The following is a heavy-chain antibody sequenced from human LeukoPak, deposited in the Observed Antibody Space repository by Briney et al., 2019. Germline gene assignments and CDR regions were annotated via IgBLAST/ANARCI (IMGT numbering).Heavy chain of an antibody. D-gene: IGHD3-22*01. CDR1: GESLSNYY. Sequence: PSETLSLTCAVYGESLSNYYWSWIRQPPGKGLEWIGEINHYGSTNYNPSLKSRITISVDTSKNQFSLKLSSVTAADTAVYYCARDSPPAYYDSSGYYSWFDPWGQGTLVTVSS. CDR2: INHYGST. V-gene: IGHV4-34*01. CDR3: ARDSPPAYYDSSGYYSWFDP. J-gene: IGHJ5*02.